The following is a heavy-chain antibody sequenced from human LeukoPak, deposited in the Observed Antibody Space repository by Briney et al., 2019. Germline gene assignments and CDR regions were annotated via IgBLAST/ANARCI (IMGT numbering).Heavy chain of an antibody. CDR3: ARTPQYSYGYGDAFDI. J-gene: IGHJ3*02. CDR1: GGSISSSSYY. D-gene: IGHD5-18*01. Sequence: SETLSLTCTVSGGSISSSSYYWGWIRQPPGKGLEWIGSIYYSGSTYYNPSLKSRVTISVDTSKNQFSLKLSSVTAADTAVYYCARTPQYSYGYGDAFDIWGQGTMVTVSS. CDR2: IYYSGST. V-gene: IGHV4-39*01.